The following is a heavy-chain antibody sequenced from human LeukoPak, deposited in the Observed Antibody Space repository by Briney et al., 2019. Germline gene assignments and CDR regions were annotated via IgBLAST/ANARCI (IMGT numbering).Heavy chain of an antibody. V-gene: IGHV3-33*06. D-gene: IGHD5-18*01. CDR1: GFTFSSYG. Sequence: EGSLRLSCAASGFTFSSYGMHWVRQAPGKGLEWVAVIWYDGSNKYYADSVKGRFTISRDNSKNTLYLQMNSLRAEGTAVYYCAKEGRGYSYGYSYFDYWGQGTLVTVSS. CDR2: IWYDGSNK. J-gene: IGHJ4*02. CDR3: AKEGRGYSYGYSYFDY.